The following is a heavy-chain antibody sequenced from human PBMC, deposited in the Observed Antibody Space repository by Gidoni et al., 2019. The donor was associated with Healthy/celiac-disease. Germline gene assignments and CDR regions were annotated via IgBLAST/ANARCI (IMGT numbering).Heavy chain of an antibody. V-gene: IGHV2-5*02. Sequence: QITLKESGPTLVKPTQTLPLTCTFSGFSLSTSGVGVGWIRQPPGKALEWLALIYWDDDKRYSPSLKSRLTITKDTSKNQVVLTMTNMDPVDTATYYCAHSFVVTRTDYFDYWGQGTLVTVSS. CDR2: IYWDDDK. D-gene: IGHD2-21*02. J-gene: IGHJ4*02. CDR3: AHSFVVTRTDYFDY. CDR1: GFSLSTSGVG.